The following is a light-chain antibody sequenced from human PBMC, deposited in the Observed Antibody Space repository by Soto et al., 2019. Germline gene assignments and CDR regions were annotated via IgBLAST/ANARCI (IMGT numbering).Light chain of an antibody. J-gene: IGKJ1*01. CDR1: QSISNW. V-gene: IGKV1-5*03. CDR3: QQYKDYSGWT. Sequence: DLQMTQSPSTLSASVGDRVTITCRASQSISNWLAWYQQKPGKAPKLLIYQASSLETGVSSRFSGSASETEFTLSISSLQPDDFATYYCQQYKDYSGWTFGQGTKVEFK. CDR2: QAS.